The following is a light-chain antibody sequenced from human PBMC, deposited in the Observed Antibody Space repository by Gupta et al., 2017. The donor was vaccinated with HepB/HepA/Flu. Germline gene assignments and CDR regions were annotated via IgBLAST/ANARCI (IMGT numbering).Light chain of an antibody. CDR3: QHEGSPPSI. J-gene: IGKJ2*02. CDR1: QSVRSSD. V-gene: IGKV3-20*01. CDR2: GTS. Sequence: EIVLAQSPGTLSLSPGERATLSCRASQSVRSSDLAWYQQKRGQAPRLLIYGTSSRATDIPDRFSGSGSGTEFTLTISRLEPEDSAMYYCQHEGSPPSIFGQGTKLDIK.